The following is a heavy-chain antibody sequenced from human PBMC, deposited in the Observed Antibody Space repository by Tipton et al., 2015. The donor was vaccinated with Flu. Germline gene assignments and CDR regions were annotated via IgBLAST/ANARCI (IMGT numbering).Heavy chain of an antibody. J-gene: IGHJ4*02. Sequence: TLSLTCAIYGGSFSNYYWSWIRQPPGKGLEWIGEINHSRTTNYNPSLKSRVTISVDTSKNQFSLKLTSVTAADTAVYYCARGSGSGTYVIFDYWGQGTLVTVSS. CDR3: ARGSGSGTYVIFDY. D-gene: IGHD3-10*01. CDR1: GGSFSNYY. V-gene: IGHV4-34*01. CDR2: INHSRTT.